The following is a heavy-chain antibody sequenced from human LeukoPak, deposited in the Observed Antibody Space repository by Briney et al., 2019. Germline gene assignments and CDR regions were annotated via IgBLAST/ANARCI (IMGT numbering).Heavy chain of an antibody. CDR1: GYSFTSYW. J-gene: IGHJ5*02. Sequence: GESLKISCKGSGYSFTSYWIGWVRQMPGKSLEWMGIIYPGDSDTRYSPSFQGQVTISADKSISTAYLQWSSLKASDAAMYYCARRRYYDSSGYYLFDPWGQGTLVTVSS. CDR2: IYPGDSDT. CDR3: ARRRYYDSSGYYLFDP. V-gene: IGHV5-51*01. D-gene: IGHD3-22*01.